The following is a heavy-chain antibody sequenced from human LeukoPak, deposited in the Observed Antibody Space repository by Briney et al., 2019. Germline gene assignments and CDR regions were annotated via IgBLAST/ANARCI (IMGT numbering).Heavy chain of an antibody. CDR2: INPYSGGT. J-gene: IGHJ4*02. D-gene: IGHD3-10*01. Sequence: ASVKVSCKASGYTFTDYYMHRVRQAPGQGLEWMGRINPYSGGTNYAQKFQGRVTMTRDTSINTAYMELSRLTSDDSAVYYCAREASKSPVITNFDFWGQGTLVTVSS. V-gene: IGHV1-2*06. CDR3: AREASKSPVITNFDF. CDR1: GYTFTDYY.